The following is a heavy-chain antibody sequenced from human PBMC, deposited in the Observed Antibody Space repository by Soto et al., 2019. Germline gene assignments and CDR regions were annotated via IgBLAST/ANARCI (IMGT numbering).Heavy chain of an antibody. CDR1: GGSISSSGYY. Sequence: PSETLSLTCTVLGGSISSSGYYWTWIRQQPGKGLEWIGFIYYSGSTYYNPSLKSRATLSVDTSKNQFSLKLSSVTAADTAVYYRARVATIVYWFDPWGQGSLVTVSS. CDR3: ARVATIVYWFDP. D-gene: IGHD5-12*01. CDR2: IYYSGST. J-gene: IGHJ5*02. V-gene: IGHV4-31*03.